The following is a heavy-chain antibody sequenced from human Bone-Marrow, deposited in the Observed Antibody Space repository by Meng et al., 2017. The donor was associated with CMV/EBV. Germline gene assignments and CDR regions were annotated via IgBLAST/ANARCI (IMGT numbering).Heavy chain of an antibody. CDR1: GGSFSGYY. Sequence: SETLSLTCAVYGGSFSGYYWSWIRQPPGKGLEWIGGINHSGSTNYNPSLKSRVTISVDTSKNQFSLKLSSVTAADTAVYYCARGLRFYFWSGYIDYWGQGTLVTVSS. CDR3: ARGLRFYFWSGYIDY. J-gene: IGHJ4*02. V-gene: IGHV4-34*01. CDR2: INHSGST. D-gene: IGHD3-3*01.